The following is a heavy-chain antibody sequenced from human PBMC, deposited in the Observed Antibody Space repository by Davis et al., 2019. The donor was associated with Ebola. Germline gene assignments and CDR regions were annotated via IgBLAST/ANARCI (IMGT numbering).Heavy chain of an antibody. CDR1: GFTFSSYG. D-gene: IGHD2-2*01. CDR2: IKQDGSEK. V-gene: IGHV3-7*01. J-gene: IGHJ6*02. Sequence: GESLKISCAASGFTFSSYGMHWVRQAPGKGLEWVANIKQDGSEKYYVDSVKGRFTIPRDNAKNSLYLQMNSLRAEDTAVYYCARDVLWLVPAAGDMDVWGQGTTVTVSS. CDR3: ARDVLWLVPAAGDMDV.